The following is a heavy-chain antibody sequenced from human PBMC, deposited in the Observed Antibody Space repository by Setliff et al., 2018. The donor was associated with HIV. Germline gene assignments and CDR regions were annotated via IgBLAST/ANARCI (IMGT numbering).Heavy chain of an antibody. J-gene: IGHJ6*03. Sequence: GGSLRLSCTASRFSLGDFMLTWVRQAPGKGLQWVSDSSPTSSSKLYAESVKGRFTISRDNAKNSLYLQMNSLRVEDTAVYYCARVDFCSGHAFYMDVWGKGTMVTVSS. CDR3: ARVDFCSGHAFYMDV. D-gene: IGHD3-3*01. CDR1: RFSLGDFM. V-gene: IGHV3-48*01. CDR2: SSPTSSSK.